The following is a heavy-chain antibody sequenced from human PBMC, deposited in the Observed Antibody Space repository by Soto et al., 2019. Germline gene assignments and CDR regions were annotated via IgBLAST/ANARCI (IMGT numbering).Heavy chain of an antibody. CDR3: ARESEDLTSNFDY. J-gene: IGHJ4*02. CDR1: GFTFTRYS. Sequence: GGSLRLSCAASGFTFTRYSMNWVRQAPGKGLEWVSSISSTTNYIYYGDSMKGRFTISRDNAKNSLYLEMNSLRAEDTAVYYCARESEDLTSNFDYWGQGTLVNVSS. CDR2: ISSTTNYI. V-gene: IGHV3-21*06.